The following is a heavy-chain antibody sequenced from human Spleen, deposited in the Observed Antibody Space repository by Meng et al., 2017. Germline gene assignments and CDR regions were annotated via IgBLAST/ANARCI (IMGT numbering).Heavy chain of an antibody. CDR3: ARTITGTTYDAFDI. D-gene: IGHD1-20*01. J-gene: IGHJ3*02. CDR1: GFTFSSYW. V-gene: IGHV3-74*01. Sequence: GGSLRLSCAASGFTFSSYWMHWVRQAPGKGLVWVSRINSDGSSTSYADSVKGRFTISRDNAKNTLFLQMNSLRAEDTAVYYCARTITGTTYDAFDIWGQGTMVTVSS. CDR2: INSDGSST.